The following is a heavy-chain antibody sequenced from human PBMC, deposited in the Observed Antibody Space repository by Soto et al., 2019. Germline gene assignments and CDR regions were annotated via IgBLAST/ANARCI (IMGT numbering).Heavy chain of an antibody. CDR1: GFTFSRYG. J-gene: IGHJ6*02. CDR2: ISYDGSNK. D-gene: IGHD2-21*01. CDR3: AKDLWITVYYYYGMDV. Sequence: GGSLRLSCAASGFTFSRYGMHWVRQAPGKGLEWVAVISYDGSNKYYADSVKGRFTISRDNSKNTLYLQMNSLRAEDTAVYYCAKDLWITVYYYYGMDVWGQGTTVTVSS. V-gene: IGHV3-30*18.